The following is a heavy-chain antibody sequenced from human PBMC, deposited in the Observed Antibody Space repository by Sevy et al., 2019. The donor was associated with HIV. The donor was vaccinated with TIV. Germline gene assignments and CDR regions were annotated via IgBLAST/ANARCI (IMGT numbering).Heavy chain of an antibody. CDR3: ARGPVRYYDILAGYPNWFDP. CDR1: GYTFTGYY. D-gene: IGHD3-9*01. Sequence: ASVKVSCKASGYTFTGYYMHWVRQAPGQGLEWMGWINPNSGGTNYAQKFQGRVTMTRDTSISTAYMELSRLRSDDTAMYYCARGPVRYYDILAGYPNWFDPWGQGTLVTVSS. J-gene: IGHJ5*02. CDR2: INPNSGGT. V-gene: IGHV1-2*02.